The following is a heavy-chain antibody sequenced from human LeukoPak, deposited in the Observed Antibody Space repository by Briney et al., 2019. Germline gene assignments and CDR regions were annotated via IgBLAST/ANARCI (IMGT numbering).Heavy chain of an antibody. Sequence: SQTLSLTCTVSGGSISSGSYYWSWIRQHPGKGLEWVGYIYYSGSTYYNPSLKSRVTISVDTSKNQFSLKLSSVTAADTAVYYCARETTQDYYYYGMDVWGQGTTVTVSS. CDR1: GGSISSGSYY. V-gene: IGHV4-31*03. J-gene: IGHJ6*02. CDR2: IYYSGST. CDR3: ARETTQDYYYYGMDV.